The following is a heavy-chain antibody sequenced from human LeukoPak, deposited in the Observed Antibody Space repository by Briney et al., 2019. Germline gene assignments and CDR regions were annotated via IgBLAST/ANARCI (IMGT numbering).Heavy chain of an antibody. D-gene: IGHD6-13*01. CDR3: ARIGYSSSSFDY. J-gene: IGHJ4*02. CDR2: IKEDGGVK. Sequence: GGSLRLSCAASGFTFSNYWVSWVRQAPGKGLEWVANIKEDGGVKYYVDSVKGRFTISRDNAKKSVYLQMNSLRAEDTAVYYCARIGYSSSSFDYWGQGTLVIVSS. V-gene: IGHV3-7*01. CDR1: GFTFSNYW.